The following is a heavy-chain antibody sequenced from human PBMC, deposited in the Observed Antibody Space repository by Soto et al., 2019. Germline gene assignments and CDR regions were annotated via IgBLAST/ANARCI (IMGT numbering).Heavy chain of an antibody. D-gene: IGHD3-16*02. J-gene: IGHJ4*02. CDR2: IYYSGGT. Sequence: TLEILSLTCTVSGGSVSSGSCYWSWIRQPPGKGLEWIGYIYYSGGTNYNPSLKSRVTISVDTSKNQFSLKLSSVTAADTAVYYCAGTPYYDYVWGSYRTDYWGQGTLVTVSS. CDR3: AGTPYYDYVWGSYRTDY. CDR1: GGSVSSGSCY. V-gene: IGHV4-61*01.